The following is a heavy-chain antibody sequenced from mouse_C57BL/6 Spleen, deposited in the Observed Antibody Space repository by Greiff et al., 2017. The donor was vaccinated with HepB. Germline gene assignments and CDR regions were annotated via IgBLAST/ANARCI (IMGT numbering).Heavy chain of an antibody. Sequence: QVQLKQPGAELVKPGASVKLSCKASGYTFTSYWMHWVKQRPGQGLEWIGMIHPNSGSTNYNEKFKSKATLTVDKSSSTAYMQLSSLTSEDSAVYYCARWGTTVKDYWGQGTTLTVSS. D-gene: IGHD1-1*01. CDR3: ARWGTTVKDY. J-gene: IGHJ2*01. CDR2: IHPNSGST. V-gene: IGHV1-64*01. CDR1: GYTFTSYW.